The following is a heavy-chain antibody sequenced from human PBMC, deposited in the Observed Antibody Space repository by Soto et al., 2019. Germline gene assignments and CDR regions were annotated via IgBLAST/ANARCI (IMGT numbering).Heavy chain of an antibody. CDR3: VREERERETRLYPAAIDAMVV. CDR1: GGTFSRYS. V-gene: IGHV1-69*13. CDR2: IIPIFGIA. J-gene: IGHJ6*01. D-gene: IGHD2-2*02. Sequence: SVKVSCKASGGTFSRYSITWVRQAPGHGLEWIGRIIPIFGIASYAQKFQGRVTITADESTSTAYMELSSLRSDDTAAYYCVREERERETRLYPAAIDAMVVW.